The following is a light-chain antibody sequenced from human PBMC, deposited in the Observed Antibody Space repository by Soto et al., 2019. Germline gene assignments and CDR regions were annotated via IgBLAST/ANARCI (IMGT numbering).Light chain of an antibody. J-gene: IGLJ1*01. CDR1: SSDIGSYNH. Sequence: QPALTYHPSVPGSPVHSIPVSGSGTSSDIGSYNHVAWYQQFPGKSPKLMIYAVSDRPSGVSDRFSGSKSGITASLTISGLQTEDEADYYCISYTDRQSYLFGNGTKVSVL. CDR2: AVS. CDR3: ISYTDRQSYL. V-gene: IGLV2-14*03.